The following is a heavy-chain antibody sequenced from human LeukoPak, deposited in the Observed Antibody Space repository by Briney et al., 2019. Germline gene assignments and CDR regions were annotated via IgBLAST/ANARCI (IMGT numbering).Heavy chain of an antibody. V-gene: IGHV1-69*13. D-gene: IGHD3-3*01. CDR3: ARDRDITIFGVVIMRAFDI. CDR1: GGTFSSYA. J-gene: IGHJ3*02. CDR2: IIPIFGTA. Sequence: SVTVSCKASGGTFSSYAISWVRQAPGQGLEWMGGIIPIFGTANYAQKFQGRVTITADESTSTAYMELSSLRSEDTAVYYCARDRDITIFGVVIMRAFDIWGQGTTVTVSS.